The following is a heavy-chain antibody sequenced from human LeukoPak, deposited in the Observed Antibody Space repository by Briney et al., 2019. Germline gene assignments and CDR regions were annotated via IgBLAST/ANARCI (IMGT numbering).Heavy chain of an antibody. J-gene: IGHJ3*02. CDR1: GGSISSYY. D-gene: IGHD3-22*01. CDR2: IYYSGST. Sequence: KPSETLSLTCTVSGGSISSYYWSWIRQPPGKGLEWIGYIYYSGSTNYNPSLKSRVTISVDTSKNQFSLKLSSVTAADTAVYYCARQLYYPKNAFDIWGQGTMVTVSS. V-gene: IGHV4-59*01. CDR3: ARQLYYPKNAFDI.